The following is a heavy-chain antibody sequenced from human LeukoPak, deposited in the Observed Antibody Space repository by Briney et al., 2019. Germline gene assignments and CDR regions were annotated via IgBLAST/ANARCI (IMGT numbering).Heavy chain of an antibody. Sequence: GGSLRLSCAASGFTFDDYAMHWVRQAPGKGLEWVSGISWNSGSIGYADSVKGRFTISRDNAKNSLYLQMNSLRAEDTAVYYCARDREYYALGYFDYWGQGTLVTVSS. CDR2: ISWNSGSI. CDR3: ARDREYYALGYFDY. V-gene: IGHV3-9*01. J-gene: IGHJ4*02. CDR1: GFTFDDYA. D-gene: IGHD2-2*01.